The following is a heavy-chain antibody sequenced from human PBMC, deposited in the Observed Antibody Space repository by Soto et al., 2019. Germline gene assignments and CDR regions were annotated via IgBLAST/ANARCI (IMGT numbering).Heavy chain of an antibody. D-gene: IGHD3-3*01. CDR3: ANTYYDFRSGLDY. V-gene: IGHV3-30*18. J-gene: IGHJ4*02. Sequence: QVQLVESGGGVVQPGRSLRLSCAASGFTFSSYGMHWVRQAPGKGLEWVAVISYDGSNKYYADSVKGRFTISRDNSKNTLYLQMNSLRAEDTAVYYCANTYYDFRSGLDYWGQGTLVTVSS. CDR2: ISYDGSNK. CDR1: GFTFSSYG.